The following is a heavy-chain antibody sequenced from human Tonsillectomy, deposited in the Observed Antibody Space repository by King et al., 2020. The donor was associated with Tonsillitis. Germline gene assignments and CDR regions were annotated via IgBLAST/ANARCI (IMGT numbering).Heavy chain of an antibody. J-gene: IGHJ4*02. V-gene: IGHV3-30*03. CDR2: LSYDGSNK. CDR1: GFTFSNNG. D-gene: IGHD3-10*01. CDR3: VQTEDSGSYYKLFGG. Sequence: QVQLVESGGGVVQPGRSLRLSCAASGFTFSNNGMHWVRQAPGKGLEWVAVLSYDGSNKYYAASVKGRFTISRDNSQNMLYLQMNSPRAEDTAVYYCVQTEDSGSYYKLFGGGGQGTLVTVSS.